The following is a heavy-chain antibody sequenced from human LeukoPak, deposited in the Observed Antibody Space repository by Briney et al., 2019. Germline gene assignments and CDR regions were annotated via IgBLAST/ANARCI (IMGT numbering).Heavy chain of an antibody. CDR2: INHSGST. V-gene: IGHV4-34*01. D-gene: IGHD3-22*01. Sequence: SETLSLTCAVYGGSFSGYYWSWVRQPPGKGLEWIGEINHSGSTNYNPSLESRVTISVDTSKNQFSLKLSSVTAADTAVYYCARLKTHSSGYYSYNYYYYGMDVWGQGTTVTVSS. CDR3: ARLKTHSSGYYSYNYYYYGMDV. J-gene: IGHJ6*02. CDR1: GGSFSGYY.